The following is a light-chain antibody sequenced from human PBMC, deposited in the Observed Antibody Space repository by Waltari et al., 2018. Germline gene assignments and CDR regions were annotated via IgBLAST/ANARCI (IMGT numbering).Light chain of an antibody. CDR2: DDN. V-gene: IGLV3-10*01. Sequence: YDLTQPPSVSVSPGQTAAITCSGAGLPKHYTFWYQQKSGQAPVLVMYDDNKRPSGIPGRFSGSSAGTVVTLTITGAQVDDEADYYCYPKDTDGGSQGKIGGGTKLTVL. J-gene: IGLJ2*01. CDR1: GLPKHY. CDR3: YPKDTDGGSQGK.